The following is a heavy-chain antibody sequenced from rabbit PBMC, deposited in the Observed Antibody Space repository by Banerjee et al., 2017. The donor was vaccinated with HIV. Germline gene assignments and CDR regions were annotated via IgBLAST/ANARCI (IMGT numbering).Heavy chain of an antibody. V-gene: IGHV1S40*01. CDR1: GFSFSSSYY. Sequence: QSLEESGGDLVKPEGSLTLTCTASGFSFSSSYYMCWVRQAPGKGLEWIGCIYTGSGTTYYASWAKGRFTISKTSSTTVTLQMTSLTAADTATYFCARSADDGDWPGLPLWGPGTLVTVS. D-gene: IGHD2-1*01. J-gene: IGHJ4*01. CDR3: ARSADDGDWPGLPL. CDR2: IYTGSGTT.